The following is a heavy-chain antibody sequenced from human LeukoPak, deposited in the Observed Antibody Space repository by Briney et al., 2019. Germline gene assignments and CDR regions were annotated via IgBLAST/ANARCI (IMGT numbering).Heavy chain of an antibody. D-gene: IGHD3-22*01. CDR1: GGSISSYY. CDR2: IYYSGST. J-gene: IGHJ1*01. CDR3: ARGVVVVIEMSGYFQH. V-gene: IGHV4-59*01. Sequence: SETLSLTCTVSGGSISSYYWSWIRQPPGKGLEWIGYIYYSGSTNYNPSLKSRVTISVDTSKNQFSLKLSSVTAADTAVYYCARGVVVVIEMSGYFQHWGQGTLVTVSS.